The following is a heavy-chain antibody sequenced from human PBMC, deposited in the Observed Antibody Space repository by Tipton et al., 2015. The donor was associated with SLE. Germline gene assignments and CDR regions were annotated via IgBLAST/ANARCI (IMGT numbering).Heavy chain of an antibody. CDR1: GGSISSHY. J-gene: IGHJ3*01. D-gene: IGHD3-10*01. Sequence: TLSLTCTVSGGSISSHYWSWIRQPPGKGLEWIGYIYTSGSTNYNSSLKSRVTISVDTSKNQFSLKLSSVTAADTAVYYCARDGASGVLWGQGTMVTVSS. CDR3: ARDGASGVL. CDR2: IYTSGST. V-gene: IGHV4-4*09.